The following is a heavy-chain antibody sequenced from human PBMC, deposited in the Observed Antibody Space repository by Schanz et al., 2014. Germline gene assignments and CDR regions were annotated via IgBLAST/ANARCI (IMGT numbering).Heavy chain of an antibody. CDR2: LDLEDGEI. J-gene: IGHJ6*02. Sequence: QVQLVQSGAEVKKPGSSVTVSCKASGDTFRSYTINWVRQAPGKGLEWMGGLDLEDGEIVYAEQLKGRVTMTEDTSTDTAYMELSSLRSQDTAVYYCATAEDASGSYGLPACGVWGQGTTVIVSS. CDR1: GDTFRSYT. D-gene: IGHD3-10*01. CDR3: ATAEDASGSYGLPACGV. V-gene: IGHV1-24*01.